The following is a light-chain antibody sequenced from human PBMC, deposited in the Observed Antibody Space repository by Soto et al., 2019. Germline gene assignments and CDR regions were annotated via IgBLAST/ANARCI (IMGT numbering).Light chain of an antibody. Sequence: QSALTQPPSASGSPGQSVTISCTGTKNDIGVYDFVSWYQHHPGKAPRLIIYEVVQRPSGVPDRFSGSKSGNTPSLTVSGLQAADEADYFCKSYAGSNTYVFGSGTKVTVL. CDR2: EVV. CDR1: KNDIGVYDF. V-gene: IGLV2-8*01. CDR3: KSYAGSNTYV. J-gene: IGLJ1*01.